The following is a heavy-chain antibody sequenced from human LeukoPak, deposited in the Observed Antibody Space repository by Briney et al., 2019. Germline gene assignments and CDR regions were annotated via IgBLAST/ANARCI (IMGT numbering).Heavy chain of an antibody. CDR3: AKDSSGYRNYFDY. V-gene: IGHV3-30*18. J-gene: IGHJ4*02. CDR1: GFTFSSYG. CDR2: IPYDGSNK. D-gene: IGHD3-22*01. Sequence: PGRSLRLSCAASGFTFSSYGMHWVRQAPGKGLEWVAVIPYDGSNKYYADSVKGRFTISRDNSKNTLYLQMNSLRAEDTAVYYCAKDSSGYRNYFDYWGQGTLVTVSS.